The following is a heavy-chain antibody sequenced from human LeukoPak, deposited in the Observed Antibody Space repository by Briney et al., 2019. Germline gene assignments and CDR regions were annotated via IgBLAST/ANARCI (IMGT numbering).Heavy chain of an antibody. J-gene: IGHJ4*02. Sequence: GGSLRLSCAASGFTFDDYAMHWVRQAPWKDLEWVSGISWNSGSIGYADSVKGRFTISRDNAKNSLYLQMNSLRAEDTALYYCAKWSNPIAVAGTFDYWGQGTLVTVSS. D-gene: IGHD6-19*01. CDR1: GFTFDDYA. V-gene: IGHV3-9*01. CDR2: ISWNSGSI. CDR3: AKWSNPIAVAGTFDY.